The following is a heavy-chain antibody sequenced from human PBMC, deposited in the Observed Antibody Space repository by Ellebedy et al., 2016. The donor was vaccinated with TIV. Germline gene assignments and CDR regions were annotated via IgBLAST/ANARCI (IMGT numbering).Heavy chain of an antibody. J-gene: IGHJ3*02. CDR1: GGTFSSYA. V-gene: IGHV1-69*04. Sequence: SVKVSXKASGGTFSSYAISWVRQAPGQGLEWMGRIIPILGIANYAQKFQGRVTMTTDTSTSTAYMELRSLRSDDTAVYYCARVSDYGAFDIWGQGTMVTVSS. CDR2: IIPILGIA. D-gene: IGHD4/OR15-4a*01. CDR3: ARVSDYGAFDI.